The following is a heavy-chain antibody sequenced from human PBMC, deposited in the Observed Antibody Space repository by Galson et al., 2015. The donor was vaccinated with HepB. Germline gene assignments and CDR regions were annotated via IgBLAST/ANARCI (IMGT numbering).Heavy chain of an antibody. D-gene: IGHD4-17*01. Sequence: SLRLSCAASGFSFSNFGMHWVRQAPGKGLEWVAFISYDGIDRYYLDSVKGRFTVSRDSSKNTLYLQMSSLRTEDTAVYYCAKDQRNIDYGSPLDYWGQGTPVTVSS. J-gene: IGHJ4*02. V-gene: IGHV3-30*18. CDR3: AKDQRNIDYGSPLDY. CDR1: GFSFSNFG. CDR2: ISYDGIDR.